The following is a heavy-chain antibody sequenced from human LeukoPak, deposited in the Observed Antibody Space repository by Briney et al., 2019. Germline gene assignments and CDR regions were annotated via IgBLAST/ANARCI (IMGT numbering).Heavy chain of an antibody. CDR1: GLTFSSHS. CDR2: ISSSSSTI. D-gene: IGHD3-22*01. J-gene: IGHJ4*02. Sequence: GGSLRLSCAASGLTFSSHSMNWVRQAPGKGLEWVSYISSSSSTIYYADSVKGRFTISRDNAKNSLYLQMNSLRAEDTAVYYCARGAYYYEDWGQGTLVTVSS. CDR3: ARGAYYYED. V-gene: IGHV3-48*01.